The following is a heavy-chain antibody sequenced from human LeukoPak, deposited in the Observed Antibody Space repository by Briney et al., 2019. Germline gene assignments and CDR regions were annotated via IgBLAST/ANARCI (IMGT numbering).Heavy chain of an antibody. V-gene: IGHV3-23*01. Sequence: GGSLRLSCAASGFTFSSYPMSWVRQAPGKGLEWVSGISGSGGTTYYADSVKGRFTISRDNSKNTLYLQMKSLRAEDTAVYYCAKDLDYVVTPFDYWGQGTLVTVSS. J-gene: IGHJ4*02. CDR3: AKDLDYVVTPFDY. D-gene: IGHD4-23*01. CDR1: GFTFSSYP. CDR2: ISGSGGTT.